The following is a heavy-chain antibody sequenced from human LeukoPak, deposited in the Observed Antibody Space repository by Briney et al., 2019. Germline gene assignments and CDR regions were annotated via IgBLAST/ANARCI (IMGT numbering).Heavy chain of an antibody. D-gene: IGHD2/OR15-2a*01. CDR1: GIIFNSYS. CDR3: ARGAYAENYFDY. V-gene: IGHV3-48*01. Sequence: GGSLRLSCAASGIIFNSYSMNWVRQAPGKGLEWVSYIRSSSSTIYYTDSVKGRFTISRDNAKNSLFLQMNSLRAEDTAVYYCARGAYAENYFDYWGQGALVTVSS. J-gene: IGHJ4*02. CDR2: IRSSSSTI.